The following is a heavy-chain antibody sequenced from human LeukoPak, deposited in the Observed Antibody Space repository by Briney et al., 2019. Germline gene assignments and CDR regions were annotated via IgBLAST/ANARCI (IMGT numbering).Heavy chain of an antibody. CDR2: IYKIGNT. V-gene: IGHV4-59*01. CDR3: ARGYSTSWTYYFDY. J-gene: IGHJ4*02. D-gene: IGHD6-13*01. Sequence: SETLSLTXIVSNDALSDYYWGWIRQPPGKGLEWVGHIYKIGNTYYNPSLKSRVTISVDTSKNHFSLKLNSLTAADTAVYYCARGYSTSWTYYFDYWGQGALVTVSS. CDR1: NDALSDYY.